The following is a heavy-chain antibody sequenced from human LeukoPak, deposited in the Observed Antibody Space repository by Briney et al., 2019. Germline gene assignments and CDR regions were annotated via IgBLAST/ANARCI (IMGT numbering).Heavy chain of an antibody. D-gene: IGHD6-13*01. CDR1: GFTFSGYG. V-gene: IGHV3-30*02. CDR2: IRYDGGQK. J-gene: IGHJ4*02. Sequence: GGSLRLSCAASGFTFSGYGMHWVRQAPGKGPEWVAYIRYDGGQKYYVDSVKGRFTISRDNSKNTMSLQMNSLTDEDTAVYYCAAIAVAGLYWGQGTLVTVSS. CDR3: AAIAVAGLY.